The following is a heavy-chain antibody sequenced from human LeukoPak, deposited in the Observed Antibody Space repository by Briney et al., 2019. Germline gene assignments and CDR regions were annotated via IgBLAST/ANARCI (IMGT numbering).Heavy chain of an antibody. CDR2: IYPGDSDT. J-gene: IGHJ4*02. CDR3: ARLNDYSNYGGGYYFDY. V-gene: IGHV5-51*01. Sequence: PGESLKISCKTSGYSFTNYWIAWVRQMPGKGLEWMGLIYPGDSDTRYSPSFQGQVTISADKSISTVYLQWSSLKASDTAMYYCARLNDYSNYGGGYYFDYWGQGTLVTVSS. D-gene: IGHD4-4*01. CDR1: GYSFTNYW.